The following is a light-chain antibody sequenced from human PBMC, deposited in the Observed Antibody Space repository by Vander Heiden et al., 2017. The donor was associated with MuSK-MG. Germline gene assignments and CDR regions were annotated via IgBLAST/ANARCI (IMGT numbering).Light chain of an antibody. Sequence: DIVMTQSPLSLPVTPGEPASISCRSSQSLLHSNGYNYLDWYLQKPGQSPQLLIYLGSNRASGVPERFSGSGSGTDFTLKISRVEAEDVGVYYCKQALQTSWTFGQGTKVEIK. V-gene: IGKV2-28*01. CDR3: KQALQTSWT. J-gene: IGKJ1*01. CDR1: QSLLHSNGYNY. CDR2: LGS.